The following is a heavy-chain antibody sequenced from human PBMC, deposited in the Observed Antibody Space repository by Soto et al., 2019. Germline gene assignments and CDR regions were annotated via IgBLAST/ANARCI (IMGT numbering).Heavy chain of an antibody. J-gene: IGHJ4*02. D-gene: IGHD1-26*01. CDR3: ARASGVGVGTTSY. Sequence: ASVKVSCKASGYTFTSYDINWVRQATGQGLEWMGWMNPNSGNTGYAQKFQGRVTMTRNTSISTAYMELRSLRYDDTAVYYCARASGVGVGTTSYWGQGTLVTVSS. CDR2: MNPNSGNT. CDR1: GYTFTSYD. V-gene: IGHV1-8*01.